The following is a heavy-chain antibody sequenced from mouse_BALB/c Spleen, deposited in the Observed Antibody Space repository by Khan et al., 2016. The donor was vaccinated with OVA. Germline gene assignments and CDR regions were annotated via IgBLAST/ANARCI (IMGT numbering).Heavy chain of an antibody. CDR1: GFSLTSHG. V-gene: IGHV2-9*02. CDR3: ARNREPDYFDY. CDR2: IWAGGST. J-gene: IGHJ2*01. Sequence: QVQLQESGPGLVAPSQSLSITCTVSGFSLTSHGVHWVRQPPGKGLEWLGVIWAGGSTNYNSALMFRLSISKDSSQSHVFLKVNSLQTDDAAIYYCARNREPDYFDYWGQGTTLIVSS.